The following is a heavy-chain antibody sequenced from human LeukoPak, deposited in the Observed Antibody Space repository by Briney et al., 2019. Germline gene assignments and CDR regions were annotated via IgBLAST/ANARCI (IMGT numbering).Heavy chain of an antibody. V-gene: IGHV3-74*03. Sequence: GGSLRLSCAASGFTFSNCWMHWVRQAPGKGLEWVSRIDSDGSTTKYADSVKGRFTISRDNAKNTVYLQMDSLRAEDTAVYYCARDTYYYNSSTFYHYYYGMDVWGQGTTVTVSS. CDR1: GFTFSNCW. D-gene: IGHD2/OR15-2a*01. CDR2: IDSDGSTT. J-gene: IGHJ6*02. CDR3: ARDTYYYNSSTFYHYYYGMDV.